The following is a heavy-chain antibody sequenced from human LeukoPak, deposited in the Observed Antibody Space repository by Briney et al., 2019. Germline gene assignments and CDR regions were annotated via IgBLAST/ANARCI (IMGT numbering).Heavy chain of an antibody. CDR2: ISAYNGNT. CDR3: ARFGRVGNTAMVRRPSYYYYGMDV. Sequence: ASVKVSCKASGYTFTSYGISWVRQAPGQGLEWMGWISAYNGNTNYAQKPQGRVTMTTDTSTSTAYMELRSLRSDDTAVYYCARFGRVGNTAMVRRPSYYYYGMDVWGQGTTVTVSS. V-gene: IGHV1-18*01. D-gene: IGHD5-18*01. J-gene: IGHJ6*02. CDR1: GYTFTSYG.